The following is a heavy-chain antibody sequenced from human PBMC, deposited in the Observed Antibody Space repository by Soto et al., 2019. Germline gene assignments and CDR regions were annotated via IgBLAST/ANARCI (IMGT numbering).Heavy chain of an antibody. Sequence: SVKVSCKASGGTFSSYAISWVRQAPGQGLEWMGGIIPIFGTANYAQKFQGRVTITADESTSTAYMELSSLRSEDTAVYYCARVGYCSGGSCYSGYFDYWGQGTLVTVSS. D-gene: IGHD2-15*01. V-gene: IGHV1-69*13. CDR3: ARVGYCSGGSCYSGYFDY. J-gene: IGHJ4*02. CDR1: GGTFSSYA. CDR2: IIPIFGTA.